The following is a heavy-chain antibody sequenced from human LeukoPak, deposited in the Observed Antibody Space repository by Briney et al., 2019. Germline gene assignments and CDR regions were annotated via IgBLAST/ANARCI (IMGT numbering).Heavy chain of an antibody. D-gene: IGHD1-26*01. CDR1: RYTFTSYL. V-gene: IGHV1-3*01. CDR2: INAGNDNT. CDR3: ARDSIWGSGTYGFDY. J-gene: IGHJ4*02. Sequence: ASGKVSCKASRYTFTSYLIHWVRQAPGHRLEWMGWINAGNDNTKYSQNLQGRVTITRDTSASTAYMELSSLRSEDTAVYYCARDSIWGSGTYGFDYWGQGALVTVSS.